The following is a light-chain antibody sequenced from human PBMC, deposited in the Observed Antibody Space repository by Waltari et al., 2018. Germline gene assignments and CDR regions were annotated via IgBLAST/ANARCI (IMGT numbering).Light chain of an antibody. V-gene: IGKV1-39*01. CDR2: AAS. CDR3: QHSSITPYT. J-gene: IGKJ2*01. CDR1: QSIGHY. Sequence: DIQMTQSPASLSASVGDRVTITCRSSQSIGHYLNWYQQKPHQAPRLLIYAASILQSGVPSRFSGSESETHFTLTISLLQSEDFATYYCQHSSITPYTFGQGTKLEI.